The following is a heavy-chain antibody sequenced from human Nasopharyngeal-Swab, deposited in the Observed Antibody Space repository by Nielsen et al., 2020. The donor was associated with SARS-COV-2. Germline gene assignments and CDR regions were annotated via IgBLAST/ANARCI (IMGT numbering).Heavy chain of an antibody. CDR3: AKVAGGTTGSGYFDY. CDR2: ISYDGSNK. V-gene: IGHV3-30*18. Sequence: SLRLSCAASGFTFSSYGMHWVRQAPGKGLEWVAVISYDGSNKYYADSVKGRFTISRDNSKNTLYLQMNSLRAEDTAVYYCAKVAGGTTGSGYFDYWGQGTLVTVSS. CDR1: GFTFSSYG. J-gene: IGHJ4*02. D-gene: IGHD1-26*01.